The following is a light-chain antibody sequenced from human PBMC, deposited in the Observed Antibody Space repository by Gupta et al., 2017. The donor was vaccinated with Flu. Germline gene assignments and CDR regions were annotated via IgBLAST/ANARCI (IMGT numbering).Light chain of an antibody. Sequence: SLGERATINCKSSQSVLYSSNNKNYVAGYQQKPGQPPKMRSYWASTRESGVPDRGSGSGSGTDFTLTISSLQAEDVAVYYCQTYYSNIRTFGKGTKLEIK. V-gene: IGKV4-1*01. CDR2: WAS. J-gene: IGKJ2*01. CDR3: QTYYSNIRT. CDR1: QSVLYSSNNKNY.